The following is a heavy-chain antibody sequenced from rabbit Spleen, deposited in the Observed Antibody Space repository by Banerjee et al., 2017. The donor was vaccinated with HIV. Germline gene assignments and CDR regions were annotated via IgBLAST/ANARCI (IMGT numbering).Heavy chain of an antibody. CDR2: IYGGSSGST. CDR1: GFSFSSSYY. D-gene: IGHD8-1*01. J-gene: IGHJ6*01. Sequence: QSLEESGGGLVQPEGSLTLTCTASGFSFSSSYYMCWVRQAPGKGLECIACIYGGSSGSTYYASWAKGRFTISKTSSTTVTLQMTSLTAADTATYFCARDTGSSFSTYGMDLWGPGTLVTVS. V-gene: IGHV1S40*01. CDR3: ARDTGSSFSTYGMDL.